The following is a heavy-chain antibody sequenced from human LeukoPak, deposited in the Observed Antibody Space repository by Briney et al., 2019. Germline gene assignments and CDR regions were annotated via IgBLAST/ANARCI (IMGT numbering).Heavy chain of an antibody. Sequence: GGSLRLSCAASGFTFSSYGMNWVRQAPGKGLEWVSAISGSGGNTNYADSAKGRFTISRDNSKNTLYLQMNSLKTEDTAVYYCTRDPGYYDSSGRKFDYWGQGTLVTVSS. J-gene: IGHJ4*02. D-gene: IGHD3-22*01. CDR1: GFTFSSYG. CDR2: ISGSGGNT. V-gene: IGHV3-23*01. CDR3: TRDPGYYDSSGRKFDY.